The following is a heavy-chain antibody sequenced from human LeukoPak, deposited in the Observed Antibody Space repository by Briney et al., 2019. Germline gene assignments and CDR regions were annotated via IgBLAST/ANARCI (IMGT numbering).Heavy chain of an antibody. Sequence: GGSLRLSCAASGFTFSSYAMSWVRQAPGKGLEWVSAISGSGGSTYYADSVKGRFTISRDNSKNTLYLQMNSLRAEDTAVYYCARDGITYYYDSSGSTGAFDIWGQGTMVTVSS. D-gene: IGHD3-22*01. CDR1: GFTFSSYA. CDR3: ARDGITYYYDSSGSTGAFDI. V-gene: IGHV3-23*01. J-gene: IGHJ3*02. CDR2: ISGSGGST.